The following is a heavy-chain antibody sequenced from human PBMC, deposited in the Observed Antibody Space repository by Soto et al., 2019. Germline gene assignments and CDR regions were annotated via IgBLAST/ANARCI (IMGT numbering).Heavy chain of an antibody. CDR2: ISAYNGNT. D-gene: IGHD6-13*01. CDR1: GYTFTNYD. J-gene: IGHJ2*01. Sequence: QVQLVQSGAEVKKPGASVKVSCKASGYTFTNYDINWVRQAPGQGLEWMGWISAYNGNTNYAQKLQGRVTMTTDTSTSTAYMELRSLRSDDTAVYYCARVPPYSSSGYFDLWGRGTLVTVSS. CDR3: ARVPPYSSSGYFDL. V-gene: IGHV1-18*01.